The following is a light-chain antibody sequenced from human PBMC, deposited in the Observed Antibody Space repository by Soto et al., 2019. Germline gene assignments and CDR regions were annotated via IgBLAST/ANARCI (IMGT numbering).Light chain of an antibody. CDR3: QQYDTSYFT. J-gene: IGKJ3*01. V-gene: IGKV3-20*01. CDR2: GAS. CDR1: QTISSKS. Sequence: EIVLTQSPGTLSLSPGERATLSCRAGQTISSKSLAWYQQKPGQAPRPLIYGASSRAADVPDRFSGGGSGTDFTLTANRLEPEGFAVYYCQQYDTSYFTFGPGTRVDMK.